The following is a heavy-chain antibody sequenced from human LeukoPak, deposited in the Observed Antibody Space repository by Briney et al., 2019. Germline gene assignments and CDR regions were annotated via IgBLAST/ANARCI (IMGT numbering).Heavy chain of an antibody. J-gene: IGHJ4*02. CDR1: GYTFTSYA. Sequence: ASVKVSCKASGYTFTSYAMHWVRQAPGQRLEWMGWINAGNGNTKYSQEFQGRVTITRDTSASTAYMELSSLRSEDMAVYYCARSGLRAGTNYFDYWGQGTLVTVSS. CDR3: ARSGLRAGTNYFDY. D-gene: IGHD6-13*01. V-gene: IGHV1-3*03. CDR2: INAGNGNT.